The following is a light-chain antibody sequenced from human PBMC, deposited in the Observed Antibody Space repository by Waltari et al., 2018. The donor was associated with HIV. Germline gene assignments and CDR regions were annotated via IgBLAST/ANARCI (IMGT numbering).Light chain of an antibody. CDR1: SSNIGSKY. V-gene: IGLV1-47*01. Sequence: QSVLTQPPSASGTPGQRVTISCSGSSSNIGSKYVYWYQQLPGTDPTLLIHRNNQLPARVPDRFSGSKSGTSASLAISGLRSEDEADDYCAAWDDSLSGLWVFGGGTKLTVL. CDR3: AAWDDSLSGLWV. CDR2: RNN. J-gene: IGLJ3*02.